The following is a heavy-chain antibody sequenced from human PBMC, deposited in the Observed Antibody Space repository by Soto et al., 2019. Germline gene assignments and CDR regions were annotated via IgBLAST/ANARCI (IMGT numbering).Heavy chain of an antibody. V-gene: IGHV1-69*02. J-gene: IGHJ4*02. D-gene: IGHD5-12*01. CDR3: ASNLVEMATILDY. CDR2: IIPILGIA. CDR1: GGTFSSYT. Sequence: GASVKVSCQGSGGTFSSYTISWVRQAPGQGLEWMGRIIPILGIANYAQKFQGRVTITADKSTSTAYMELSSLRSEDTAVYYCASNLVEMATILDYWGQGTLVTVSS.